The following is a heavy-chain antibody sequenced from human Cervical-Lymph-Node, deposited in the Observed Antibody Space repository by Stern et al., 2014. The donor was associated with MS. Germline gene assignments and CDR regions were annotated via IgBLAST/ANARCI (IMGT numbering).Heavy chain of an antibody. Sequence: VHLGQSGSELKKPGASVKLSCKASGYIFSNHALNWVRQAPGRGLEWMGWINTDTGGPAYAQGFTGRFVFSLDTSVSTAYLQINSLKDEDTALYYCARGESEFDYWGQGTLVTVSS. CDR2: INTDTGGP. J-gene: IGHJ4*02. CDR1: GYIFSNHA. CDR3: ARGESEFDY. D-gene: IGHD3-3*01. V-gene: IGHV7-4-1*02.